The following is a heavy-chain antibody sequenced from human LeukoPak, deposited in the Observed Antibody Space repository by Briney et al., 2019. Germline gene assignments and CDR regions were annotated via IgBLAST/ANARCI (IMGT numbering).Heavy chain of an antibody. J-gene: IGHJ4*02. CDR1: GFTFSSYS. CDR2: ISSSSSYI. Sequence: PGGSLRLSCAASGFTFSSYSMNWVRQAPGKGLEWVSSISSSSSYIYYADSVKGRFTISRDDAKNSLYLQMNSLRAEDTAVYYCARDPAGGDQANPRGDYWGQGTLVTVSS. CDR3: ARDPAGGDQANPRGDY. V-gene: IGHV3-21*01. D-gene: IGHD3-16*01.